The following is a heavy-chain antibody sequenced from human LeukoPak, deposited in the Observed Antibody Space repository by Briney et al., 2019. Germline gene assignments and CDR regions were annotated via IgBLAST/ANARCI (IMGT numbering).Heavy chain of an antibody. CDR1: GYTFTSYD. V-gene: IGHV1-8*01. CDR3: ARDPTGTGAFDI. D-gene: IGHD1-1*01. CDR2: MSPNSGDT. J-gene: IGHJ3*02. Sequence: ASVKVSCKASGYTFTSYDFNWVRQATGQRPEWMGWMSPNSGDTGYAQKFQDRVTMTRNTSISTAYMELSSLRSDDTAVYYCARDPTGTGAFDIWGRGTMVTVSS.